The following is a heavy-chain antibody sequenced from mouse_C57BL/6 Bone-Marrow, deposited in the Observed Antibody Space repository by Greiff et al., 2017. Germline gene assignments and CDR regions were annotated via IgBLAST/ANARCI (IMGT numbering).Heavy chain of an antibody. Sequence: VQLQQSGPELVKPGASVKISCKASGYAFSSSWMNWVKQRPGKGLEWIGRIYPGDGDTNYNGKFKGKATLTADKSSSTAYMQLSSLTSEDSAVYFCARYYGGYYFDVWGTGTTVTVSS. CDR1: GYAFSSSW. J-gene: IGHJ1*03. D-gene: IGHD1-1*02. V-gene: IGHV1-82*01. CDR3: ARYYGGYYFDV. CDR2: IYPGDGDT.